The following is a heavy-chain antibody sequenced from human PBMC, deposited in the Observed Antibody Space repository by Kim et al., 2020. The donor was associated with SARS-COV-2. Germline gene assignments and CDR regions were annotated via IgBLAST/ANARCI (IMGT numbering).Heavy chain of an antibody. CDR2: ISSSSSTI. CDR3: ARVSPWGDDAFDI. Sequence: GGSLRLSCAASGFTFSSYSMNWVRQAPGKGLEWVSYISSSSSTIYYADSVKGRFTISRDNAKNSLYLQMNSLRAEDTAVYYCARVSPWGDDAFDIWGQGTMVTVSS. D-gene: IGHD7-27*01. V-gene: IGHV3-48*04. CDR1: GFTFSSYS. J-gene: IGHJ3*02.